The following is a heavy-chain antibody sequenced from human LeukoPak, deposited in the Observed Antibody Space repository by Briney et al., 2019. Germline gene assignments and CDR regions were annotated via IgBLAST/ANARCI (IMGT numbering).Heavy chain of an antibody. Sequence: GGSLRLSCAASGFTVSSNYMSWVRQAPGKGLEWVSVIYSGGSTYYADSVKGRFTISRDNSKNTLYLQMNSLRAEDTAVYYCARDSFWFGEFDPWGQGTLVTVSS. CDR3: ARDSFWFGEFDP. CDR2: IYSGGST. D-gene: IGHD3-10*01. J-gene: IGHJ5*02. CDR1: GFTVSSNY. V-gene: IGHV3-53*01.